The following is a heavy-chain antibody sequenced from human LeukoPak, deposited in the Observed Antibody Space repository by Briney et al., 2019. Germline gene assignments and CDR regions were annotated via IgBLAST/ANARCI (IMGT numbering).Heavy chain of an antibody. CDR1: GYTFTSYD. D-gene: IGHD2-15*01. CDR3: ARRWWQQLCDY. J-gene: IGHJ4*02. Sequence: ASVKVSCKASGYTFTSYDINWVRQATGQGLEWMGWMNPNSGNTGYAQKFQGRVTITRNTSISTAYMELSSLRSEDTAVYYCARRWWQQLCDYWGQGTLVTVSS. CDR2: MNPNSGNT. V-gene: IGHV1-8*03.